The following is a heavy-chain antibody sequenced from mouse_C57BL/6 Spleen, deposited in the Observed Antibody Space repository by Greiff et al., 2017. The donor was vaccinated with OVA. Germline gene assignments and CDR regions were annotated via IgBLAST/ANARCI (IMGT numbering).Heavy chain of an antibody. CDR1: GFTFSDYG. D-gene: IGHD1-1*01. Sequence: DVQLVESGGGLVKPGGSLKLSCAASGFTFSDYGMHWVRQAPEKGLEWVAYISSGSSTIYYADTVKGRFTISRDNAKNTLFLQMTSLRSEDTAMYYCARENYYGSRGDYYAMDYWGQGTSVTVSS. CDR3: ARENYYGSRGDYYAMDY. V-gene: IGHV5-17*01. J-gene: IGHJ4*01. CDR2: ISSGSSTI.